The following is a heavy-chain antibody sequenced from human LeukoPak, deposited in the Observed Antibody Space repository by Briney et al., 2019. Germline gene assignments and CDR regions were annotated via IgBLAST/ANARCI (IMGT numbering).Heavy chain of an antibody. J-gene: IGHJ3*02. Sequence: GGSLRLSCAASGFTFSSYAMSWVRQAPGKGLEWGSAISGSGGSTYYADSVKGRFTISRDNSKNTLYLQMNSLRAEDTAVYYCAKDHVYSSSPDAFDIWGQGTMVTVSS. CDR1: GFTFSSYA. CDR3: AKDHVYSSSPDAFDI. D-gene: IGHD6-13*01. V-gene: IGHV3-23*01. CDR2: ISGSGGST.